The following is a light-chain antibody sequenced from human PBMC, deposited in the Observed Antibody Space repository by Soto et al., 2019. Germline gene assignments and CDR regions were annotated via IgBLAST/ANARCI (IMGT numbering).Light chain of an antibody. V-gene: IGKV1-5*03. CDR2: KAA. J-gene: IGKJ4*02. Sequence: DIQMTQSPSTLSASVGDRVTITCRASQSISIWVAWYQQKPGKAPNLLIYKAASLQGGAPSRFSGSGSGTEFTLAISSLQPDDFAIYFCQHYQSYPLTFVGGTKVEIK. CDR1: QSISIW. CDR3: QHYQSYPLT.